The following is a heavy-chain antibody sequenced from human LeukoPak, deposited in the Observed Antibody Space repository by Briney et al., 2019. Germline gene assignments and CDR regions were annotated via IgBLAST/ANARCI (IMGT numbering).Heavy chain of an antibody. D-gene: IGHD3-10*01. CDR2: IYRSGST. Sequence: PSKTLSLTCTVSGGSISSSSYYWSWIRQPPGKGLEWIGYIYRSGSTYYNPSLKSRVTISVDRSKNQFSLKLSSVTAADTAVYYCARDYIYGSGTLGYWGQGTLVTVSS. J-gene: IGHJ4*02. CDR1: GGSISSSSYY. V-gene: IGHV4-30-2*01. CDR3: ARDYIYGSGTLGY.